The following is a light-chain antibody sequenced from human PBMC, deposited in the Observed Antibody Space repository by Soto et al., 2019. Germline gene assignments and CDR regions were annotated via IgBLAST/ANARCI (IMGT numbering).Light chain of an antibody. CDR3: CSYAGSPYV. V-gene: IGLV2-11*01. Sequence: QSALTRPRSVSGSPGQSVTISCTGTSSDVGRYNYFSWYQHHPGKAPKLMIYDVSTRPSGVPDRFSGSKSGTTASLTISGLQAEDEADYYCCSYAGSPYVFGTGTKVTVL. CDR2: DVS. J-gene: IGLJ1*01. CDR1: SSDVGRYNY.